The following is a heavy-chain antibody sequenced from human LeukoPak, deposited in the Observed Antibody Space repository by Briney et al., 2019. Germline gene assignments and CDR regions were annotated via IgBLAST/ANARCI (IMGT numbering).Heavy chain of an antibody. D-gene: IGHD6-13*01. V-gene: IGHV1-2*02. CDR1: GYTFTIHH. Sequence: ASVKVSCKASGYTFTIHHIQWVRQAPGQGLEWMGWINTNGGGTTYSQKFQGRITMTRDPSITTAYMEVSSLRSDDTAVYYCARDYSTSSWDNWGQGTLVTVSS. J-gene: IGHJ4*02. CDR2: INTNGGGT. CDR3: ARDYSTSSWDN.